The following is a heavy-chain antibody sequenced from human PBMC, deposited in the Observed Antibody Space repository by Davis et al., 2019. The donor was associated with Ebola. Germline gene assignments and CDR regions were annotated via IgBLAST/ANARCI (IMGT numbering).Heavy chain of an antibody. CDR1: GFSLSTSGMG. CDR3: AHRLGRFGEWNFDY. D-gene: IGHD3-10*01. Sequence: SGPTLVKPTQTLTLTCTFSGFSLSTSGMGVGWIRQPPGKALEWLALIYLDDDKRYRPSLKSRLTITKDTSKNQVVLTMINMDPVDTATYYCAHRLGRFGEWNFDYWGLGNLVTVSS. J-gene: IGHJ4*02. V-gene: IGHV2-5*02. CDR2: IYLDDDK.